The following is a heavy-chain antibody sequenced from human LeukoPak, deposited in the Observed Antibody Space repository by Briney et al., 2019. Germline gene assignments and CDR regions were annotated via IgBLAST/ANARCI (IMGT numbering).Heavy chain of an antibody. CDR3: AKQKAEPRSAWDYGMDV. Sequence: PGGSLRLSCAASGFTFSGYDINWVRQAPGKGLEWVSVILYDGSNKYYADSVKGRFTISRDNSKNTLYLQMNSLRAEDTAVYYCAKQKAEPRSAWDYGMDVWGQGTTVTVSS. J-gene: IGHJ6*02. CDR1: GFTFSGYD. V-gene: IGHV3-30*18. D-gene: IGHD6-19*01. CDR2: ILYDGSNK.